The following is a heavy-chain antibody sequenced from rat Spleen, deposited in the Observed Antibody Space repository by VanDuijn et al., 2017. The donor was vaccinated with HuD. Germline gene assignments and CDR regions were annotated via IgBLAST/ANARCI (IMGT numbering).Heavy chain of an antibody. CDR2: LWTGGTT. Sequence: QVQLKESGPGLVQPSQTLSLTCTVSGFSLSNYGVIWVRQPPGHGLEWMGVLWTGGTTAYNSLLKSRLSISRDTSKSQVFLKMNSLQTEDTGTYYCTRDPPGSSGVMDVWGQGASVTVSS. D-gene: IGHD5-1*01. CDR1: GFSLSNYG. CDR3: TRDPPGSSGVMDV. J-gene: IGHJ4*01. V-gene: IGHV2-4*01.